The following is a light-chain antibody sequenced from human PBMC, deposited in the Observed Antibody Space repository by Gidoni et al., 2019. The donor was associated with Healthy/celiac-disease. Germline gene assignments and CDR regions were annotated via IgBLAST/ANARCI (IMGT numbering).Light chain of an antibody. J-gene: IGKJ2*01. Sequence: IVMTQSLATLSVSPGARATLSCSSSQSVSSNLAWYQQKPGQAPRLLIYGASTRATGIPASFSGSGSGTEFTLTISSMQSEDFAVYYCQQYNNWSPGYAFGQGTKLEIK. CDR2: GAS. V-gene: IGKV3-15*01. CDR3: QQYNNWSPGYA. CDR1: QSVSSN.